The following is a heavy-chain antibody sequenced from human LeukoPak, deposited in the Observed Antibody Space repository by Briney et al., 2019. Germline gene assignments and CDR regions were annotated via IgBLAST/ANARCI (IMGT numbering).Heavy chain of an antibody. V-gene: IGHV3-23*01. J-gene: IGHJ1*01. CDR1: GFTFSSYA. CDR3: AKEYDSSGYYYIFQH. D-gene: IGHD3-22*01. CDR2: ISGSGGST. Sequence: GGSLRLSCAASGFTFSSYAMSWVRQAPGKGLEWVSAISGSGGSTYYADSAKGRFTISRDNSKNMLYLQMNSLRAEDTAVYYCAKEYDSSGYYYIFQHWGQGTLVTVSS.